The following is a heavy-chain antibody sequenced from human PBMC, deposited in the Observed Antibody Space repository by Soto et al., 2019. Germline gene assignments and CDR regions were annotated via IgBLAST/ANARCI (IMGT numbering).Heavy chain of an antibody. CDR1: GFTFSSYA. CDR3: AKDSQYYYDSSGYYPGAPFDC. CDR2: ISGSGGST. Sequence: GGSLRLSCAASGFTFSSYAMSWVRQAPGKGLEWVSAISGSGGSTYYADSVKGRFTISRDNSKNTLYLQMNSLRAEDTAVYYCAKDSQYYYDSSGYYPGAPFDCWGQGTLVTVSS. V-gene: IGHV3-23*01. D-gene: IGHD3-22*01. J-gene: IGHJ4*02.